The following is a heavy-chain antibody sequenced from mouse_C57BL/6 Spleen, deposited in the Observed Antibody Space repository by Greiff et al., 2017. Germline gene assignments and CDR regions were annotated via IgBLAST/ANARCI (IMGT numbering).Heavy chain of an antibody. V-gene: IGHV1-78*01. Sequence: QFQLQQSDAELLQPGASVKISCKVSGYTFTDHTIHWMKQRPEQGLEWIGYIYPRDGSTKYNEKFKGKATLTADKSSSTAYMQLNSLTSEDSAIYFCARERGNYGNYDWYFDVWGTGTTVTVSS. CDR1: GYTFTDHT. D-gene: IGHD2-1*01. J-gene: IGHJ1*03. CDR2: IYPRDGST. CDR3: ARERGNYGNYDWYFDV.